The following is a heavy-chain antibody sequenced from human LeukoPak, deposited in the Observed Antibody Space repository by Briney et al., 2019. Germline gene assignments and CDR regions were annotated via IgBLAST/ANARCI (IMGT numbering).Heavy chain of an antibody. CDR3: AKQIGYCGGGNCHFSD. V-gene: IGHV3-23*01. CDR1: GFTFRDSA. Sequence: GGSLRLSCAASGFTFRDSAMSWVRQAPGKGLEWVAAIGDSGHNTFYADSVKGRFTISRDNSKNTLYLQMNSLRAEDTAVYHCAKQIGYCGGGNCHFSDWGQGTLVTVSS. D-gene: IGHD2-15*01. J-gene: IGHJ4*02. CDR2: IGDSGHNT.